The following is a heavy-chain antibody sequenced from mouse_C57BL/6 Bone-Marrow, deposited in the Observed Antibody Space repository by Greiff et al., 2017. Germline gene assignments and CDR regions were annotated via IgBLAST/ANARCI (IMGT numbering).Heavy chain of an antibody. CDR3: ARSTWYFDV. J-gene: IGHJ1*03. V-gene: IGHV1-50*01. CDR1: GYTFTSYW. CDR2: IDPSDSYT. Sequence: VQLQQPGAELVKPGASVKLSCKASGYTFTSYWMQWVKQRPGQGLEWIGEIDPSDSYTNYNQKFKGKATLTVDTSSSTAYMQLSSLTSEDSAVYYCARSTWYFDVWGTGTTVTVSS.